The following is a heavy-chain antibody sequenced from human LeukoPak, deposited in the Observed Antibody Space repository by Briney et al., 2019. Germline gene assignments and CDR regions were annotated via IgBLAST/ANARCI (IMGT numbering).Heavy chain of an antibody. CDR2: ISWNSGSI. J-gene: IGHJ1*01. Sequence: PGGSLRLSCAASGFTFDDYAMHWVRQAPGKGLERVSGISWNSGSIGYADSVKGRFTISRDNAKNSLYLQMNSLRAEDTALYYCAKAQGYCSSTSCYSAEYFQHWGQGTLVTVSS. V-gene: IGHV3-9*01. D-gene: IGHD2-2*01. CDR1: GFTFDDYA. CDR3: AKAQGYCSSTSCYSAEYFQH.